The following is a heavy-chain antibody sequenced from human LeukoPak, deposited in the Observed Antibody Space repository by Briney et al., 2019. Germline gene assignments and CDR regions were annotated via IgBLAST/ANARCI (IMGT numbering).Heavy chain of an antibody. Sequence: SETLSLTCTVSGGSISSYYWSWIRQPPGKGLGWIGYIYYSGSTNYNPSLKSRVTISVDTSKNQFSLKLSSVTAADTAVYYCARGPYYYGSGSYYDDYYYYYMDVWGKGTTVTISS. V-gene: IGHV4-59*01. CDR1: GGSISSYY. D-gene: IGHD3-10*01. CDR3: ARGPYYYGSGSYYDDYYYYYMDV. CDR2: IYYSGST. J-gene: IGHJ6*03.